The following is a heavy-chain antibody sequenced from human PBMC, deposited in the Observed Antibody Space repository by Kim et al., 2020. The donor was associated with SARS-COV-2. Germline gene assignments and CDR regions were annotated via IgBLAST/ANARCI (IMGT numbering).Heavy chain of an antibody. CDR1: GYTFTGYY. D-gene: IGHD6-19*01. CDR3: AGDSERDSSGWYGNWFDP. V-gene: IGHV1-2*02. J-gene: IGHJ5*02. Sequence: ASVKVSCKASGYTFTGYYMHWVRQAPGQGLEWMGWINPNSGGTNYAQKFQGRVTMTRDTSISTAYMELSRLRSYDTAVYYCAGDSERDSSGWYGNWFDPWGQGTLVTVSS. CDR2: INPNSGGT.